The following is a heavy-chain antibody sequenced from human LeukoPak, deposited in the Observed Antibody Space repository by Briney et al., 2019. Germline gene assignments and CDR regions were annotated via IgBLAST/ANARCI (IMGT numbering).Heavy chain of an antibody. CDR2: ISSSSSYI. V-gene: IGHV3-21*01. CDR1: GFTFSSYS. CDR3: ARVALPYYDILTGAGDY. Sequence: PGGSLRLSCAASGFTFSSYSMNWVRQAPGKGLEWVSSISSSSSYIYYADSVKGRFTISRDNAKNSLYLQMNSLRAEDTAVYYCARVALPYYDILTGAGDYWGQGTLVTVSS. J-gene: IGHJ4*02. D-gene: IGHD3-9*01.